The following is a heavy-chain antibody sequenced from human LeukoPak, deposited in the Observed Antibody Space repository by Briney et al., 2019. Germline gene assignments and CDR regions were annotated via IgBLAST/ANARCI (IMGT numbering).Heavy chain of an antibody. Sequence: ASVKVSFKASGYTFTGYYIYWVRQAPGQGLEWMGWINPNSGGTNYAQNFRGRVTMTRDTSINTAYMELRTLTSDDTATYFCARDKLDYYYYMDVWGKGTTVTVSS. CDR2: INPNSGGT. J-gene: IGHJ6*03. CDR1: GYTFTGYY. V-gene: IGHV1-2*02. CDR3: ARDKLDYYYYMDV. D-gene: IGHD4-23*01.